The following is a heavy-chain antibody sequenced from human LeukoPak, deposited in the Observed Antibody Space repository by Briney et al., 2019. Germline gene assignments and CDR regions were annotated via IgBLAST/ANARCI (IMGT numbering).Heavy chain of an antibody. CDR2: INPNSGGT. D-gene: IGHD6-19*01. V-gene: IGHV1-2*02. Sequence: ASVKVSCKASGYTFTGYYMHWVRQAPGQGLEWMGWINPNSGGTNYAQKFQGRVTMTRDTSISTAYMELSRLRSDDTAVYYCARLGDSSGWYYFDYWGQGTLVTVSS. J-gene: IGHJ4*02. CDR1: GYTFTGYY. CDR3: ARLGDSSGWYYFDY.